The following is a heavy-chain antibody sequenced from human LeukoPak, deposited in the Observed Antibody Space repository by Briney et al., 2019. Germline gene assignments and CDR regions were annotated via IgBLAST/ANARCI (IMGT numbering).Heavy chain of an antibody. V-gene: IGHV3-21*01. CDR3: ARDQGYYGSGSYIGPYYYYGMDV. CDR2: ISSSSSYI. J-gene: IGHJ6*04. CDR1: GFTFSSYS. Sequence: GGSLRLSCAASGFTFSSYSMNWVRQAPGKGLEWVSSISSSSSYIYYADSVKGRFTISRDNAKNSLYLQMNSLRAEDTAVYYCARDQGYYGSGSYIGPYYYYGMDVWGKGTTVTVSS. D-gene: IGHD3-10*01.